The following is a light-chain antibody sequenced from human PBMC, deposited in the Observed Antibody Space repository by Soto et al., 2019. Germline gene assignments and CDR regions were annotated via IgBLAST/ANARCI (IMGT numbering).Light chain of an antibody. V-gene: IGKV3-20*01. CDR1: QSVSSSY. CDR3: QQYGGSALYT. Sequence: EIVLTQSPGTMSLSPGERATLSCRASQSVSSSYLAWYQQKPGQAPRLLIYGASSRATGIPDRFSGSGSGTDFTLTISRLEPEEFAVFYCQQYGGSALYTFGQGTKLEIK. CDR2: GAS. J-gene: IGKJ2*01.